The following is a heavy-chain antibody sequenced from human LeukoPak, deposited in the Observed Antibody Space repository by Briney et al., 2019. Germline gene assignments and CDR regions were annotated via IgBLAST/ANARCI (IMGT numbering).Heavy chain of an antibody. V-gene: IGHV6-1*01. CDR1: GDSVSTNSAA. J-gene: IGHJ4*02. CDR2: TYYRSKWYN. CDR3: ARDKGGSGYDHLDS. Sequence: SQTLSLTCAISGDSVSTNSAAWNWIRQSPSRGLEWLGRTYYRSKWYNDYAVSVKSRIAINTDTSKNQFSLQLNSVTPEDTAVYYCARDKGGSGYDHLDSWGQGTLVTVSS. D-gene: IGHD5-12*01.